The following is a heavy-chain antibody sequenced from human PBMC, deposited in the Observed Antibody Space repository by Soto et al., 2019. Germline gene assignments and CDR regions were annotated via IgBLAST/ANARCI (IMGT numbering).Heavy chain of an antibody. CDR1: GGSISSGGYY. J-gene: IGHJ5*02. Sequence: SETLSLTCTVSGGSISSGGYYWSWIRQHPGKGLEWIGYIYYSGSTYYNPSLKSRVTISVDTSKNQFSLKLSSVTAADTAVYYCARLGYCSSTSCYDLYNWFDPWGQGTLVTVSS. CDR2: IYYSGST. CDR3: ARLGYCSSTSCYDLYNWFDP. V-gene: IGHV4-31*03. D-gene: IGHD2-2*01.